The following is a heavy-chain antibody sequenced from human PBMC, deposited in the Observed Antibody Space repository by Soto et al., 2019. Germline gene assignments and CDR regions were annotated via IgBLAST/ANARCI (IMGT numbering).Heavy chain of an antibody. Sequence: GGSLRLSCAASGFTFSSYGMHWVRQAPGKGLEWVAVISYDGSNKYYADSVKGRFTISRDNSKNTLYLQMNSLRAEDTAVYYCAKDRAPLFSGMLVDYWGQGTLVTVSS. D-gene: IGHD2-15*01. CDR1: GFTFSSYG. CDR2: ISYDGSNK. CDR3: AKDRAPLFSGMLVDY. V-gene: IGHV3-30*18. J-gene: IGHJ4*02.